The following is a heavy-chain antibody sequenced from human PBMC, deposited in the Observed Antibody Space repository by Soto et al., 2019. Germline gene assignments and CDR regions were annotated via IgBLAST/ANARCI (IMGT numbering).Heavy chain of an antibody. CDR2: IVVGSGNT. CDR3: AAARMAGFTVTSAGGVDAFDI. Sequence: SVKVSCKASGFTFTSSAMQWVRQARGQRLEWIGWIVVGSGNTNYAQKFQERVTITRDMSTSTAYMELSSLRSEDTAVYYCAAARMAGFTVTSAGGVDAFDIWG. CDR1: GFTFTSSA. D-gene: IGHD4-17*01. J-gene: IGHJ3*02. V-gene: IGHV1-58*02.